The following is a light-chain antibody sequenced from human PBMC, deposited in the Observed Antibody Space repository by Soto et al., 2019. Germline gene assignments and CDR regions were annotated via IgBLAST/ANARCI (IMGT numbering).Light chain of an antibody. CDR2: AAS. V-gene: IGKV1-27*01. J-gene: IGKJ1*01. CDR1: QDISNS. Sequence: DIQMTQSPSSLAASIGDRATITCRTSQDISNSLAWYQQKPGKAPKLLIFAASTLQSGVPSRFSGGGSGTEFTLTISSLQPEDVATYYCQKYNFAPWTFGQGTKVDI. CDR3: QKYNFAPWT.